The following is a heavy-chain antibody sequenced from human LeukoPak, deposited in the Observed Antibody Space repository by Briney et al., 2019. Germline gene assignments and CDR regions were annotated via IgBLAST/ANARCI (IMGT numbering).Heavy chain of an antibody. CDR2: INPNSGGT. Sequence: ASVKASCKASGYTFTGYYMHWVRQAPGQGLEWMGWINPNSGGTKYAQKFQGWVTMTRDTSISTAYMELSRLRSDDTAVYYCARGYRMVREAIIPFDNWFDPWGQGTLVTVSS. CDR1: GYTFTGYY. J-gene: IGHJ5*02. D-gene: IGHD3-10*01. V-gene: IGHV1-2*04. CDR3: ARGYRMVREAIIPFDNWFDP.